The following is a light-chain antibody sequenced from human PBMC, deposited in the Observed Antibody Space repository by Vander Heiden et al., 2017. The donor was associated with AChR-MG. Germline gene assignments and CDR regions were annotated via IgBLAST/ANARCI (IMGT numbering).Light chain of an antibody. V-gene: IGLV1-51*01. CDR1: SSNIGSNY. CDR2: DNN. CDR3: ATWDSSLSVL. Sequence: SVLTPPPSVSAAPGQKVTISCSGISSNIGSNYVSWYQHLPGTAPKLLIYDNNKRPSGIPDRFSGSKSGTSATLAITGLQTGDEADYYCATWDSSLSVLFGGGTKLTVL. J-gene: IGLJ2*01.